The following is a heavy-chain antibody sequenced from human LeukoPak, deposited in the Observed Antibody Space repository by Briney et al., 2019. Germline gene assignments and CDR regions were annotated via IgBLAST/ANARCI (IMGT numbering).Heavy chain of an antibody. CDR2: INHSGST. CDR3: ARGLSGRYCSSTSCRGFRSGHHY. D-gene: IGHD2-2*01. J-gene: IGHJ4*02. V-gene: IGHV4-34*01. CDR1: GGSFSGYY. Sequence: SETLSVTCAVYGGSFSGYYWSCVRQPPGKGLEWIGQINHSGSTNYNPSLKRRVTISVDTSKNQFSLKLSSVTAADTAVYYCARGLSGRYCSSTSCRGFRSGHHYWGQGTLVTVSS.